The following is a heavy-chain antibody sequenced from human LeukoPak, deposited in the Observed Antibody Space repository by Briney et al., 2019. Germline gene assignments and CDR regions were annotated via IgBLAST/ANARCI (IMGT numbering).Heavy chain of an antibody. CDR3: ARGGNYDFWSGYYFDY. CDR1: GGSISSGSYY. Sequence: SETLSLTCTVSGGSISSGSYYWRWIRQPAGKGLEWIGRIYTSGSTNYNPSLKSRVTISVDTSKNQFSLKLSSVTAADTAVYYCARGGNYDFWSGYYFDYWGQGTLVTVSS. V-gene: IGHV4-61*02. J-gene: IGHJ4*02. CDR2: IYTSGST. D-gene: IGHD3-3*01.